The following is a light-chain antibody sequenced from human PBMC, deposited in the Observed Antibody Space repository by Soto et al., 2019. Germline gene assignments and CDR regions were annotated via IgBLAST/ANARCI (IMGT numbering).Light chain of an antibody. CDR1: QSVDWY. J-gene: IGKJ1*01. CDR2: DAS. Sequence: EIVLTQSPATLSLSPGDRATLSCRASQSVDWYVAWYQQKPGQAPRLLIYDASTRATGIPARFSGSGSGTEFTLTISGLQSEDFAVYYCQQYSIWRTVGQGTKVDIK. V-gene: IGKV3-15*01. CDR3: QQYSIWRT.